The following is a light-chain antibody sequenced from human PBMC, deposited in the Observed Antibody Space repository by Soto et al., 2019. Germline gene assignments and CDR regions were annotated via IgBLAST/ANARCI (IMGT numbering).Light chain of an antibody. V-gene: IGLV3-1*01. Sequence: SYELTRPPSVSVSPGQTASITCSGDQLGDKYACWYQQKPGQSPVLVIYQDSKRPSGIPERFSGSNSGNTATLTISGTQAMDEADYYCQAWDSSTAHYVFGTGTKVTVL. CDR2: QDS. CDR1: QLGDKY. J-gene: IGLJ1*01. CDR3: QAWDSSTAHYV.